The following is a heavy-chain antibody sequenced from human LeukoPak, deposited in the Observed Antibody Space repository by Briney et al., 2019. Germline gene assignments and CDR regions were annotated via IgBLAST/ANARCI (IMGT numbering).Heavy chain of an antibody. CDR2: ISGSGGST. CDR3: AKRGPYCSSTSCYTRGFDY. Sequence: GGSLRLSCAASGFTFSSYSMNWVRQAPGKGLEWVSAISGSGGSTYYADSVKGRFTISRDNSKNTLYLQMNSLRAEDTAVYYCAKRGPYCSSTSCYTRGFDYWGQGTLVTVSS. J-gene: IGHJ4*02. CDR1: GFTFSSYS. V-gene: IGHV3-23*01. D-gene: IGHD2-2*02.